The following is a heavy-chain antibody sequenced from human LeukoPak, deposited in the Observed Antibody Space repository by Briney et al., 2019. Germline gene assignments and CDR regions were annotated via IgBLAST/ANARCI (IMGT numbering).Heavy chain of an antibody. J-gene: IGHJ4*02. CDR2: ISGNGINT. CDR3: ARGVSD. V-gene: IGHV3-23*01. D-gene: IGHD3-16*01. CDR1: GFTFNIYA. Sequence: GGSLRLSXATSGFTFNIYAMNWVRQAQGKGLEWVSIISGNGINTYYADSVKGRFTISRDDSKNTLYLQMNSLRVDDTAIYYCARGVSDWGQGTLVTVAS.